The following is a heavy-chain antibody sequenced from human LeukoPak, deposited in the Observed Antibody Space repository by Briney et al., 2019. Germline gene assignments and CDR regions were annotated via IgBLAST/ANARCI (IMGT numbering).Heavy chain of an antibody. CDR1: GFTSSSYS. J-gene: IGHJ4*02. D-gene: IGHD5/OR15-5a*01. CDR3: ARGGVYSQGFDY. CDR2: ISTTSDYI. V-gene: IGHV3-21*01. Sequence: GGSLRLSCAASGFTSSSYSMNWVRQAPGKGQEWVSSISTTSDYIYYADSLKGRLTISRDNAKNSLYLQMNSLRAEDTAVYYCARGGVYSQGFDYWGQGTLVTVSS.